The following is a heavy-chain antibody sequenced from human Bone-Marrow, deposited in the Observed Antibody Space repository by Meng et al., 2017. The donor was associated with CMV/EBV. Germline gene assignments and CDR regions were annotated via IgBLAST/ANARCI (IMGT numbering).Heavy chain of an antibody. CDR2: ISAYNGNT. CDR1: GYTFTSYG. Sequence: ASVKVSCKASGYTFTSYGISWVRQAPGQGLEWMGWISAYNGNTNYAQKLQGRVTMTTDTSTSTAYVELRSLRSDDTAVYYCARDRGYCSSTSCYVRVGYYYYYGMDVWGQGTTVTVSS. CDR3: ARDRGYCSSTSCYVRVGYYYYYGMDV. J-gene: IGHJ6*02. D-gene: IGHD2-2*01. V-gene: IGHV1-18*01.